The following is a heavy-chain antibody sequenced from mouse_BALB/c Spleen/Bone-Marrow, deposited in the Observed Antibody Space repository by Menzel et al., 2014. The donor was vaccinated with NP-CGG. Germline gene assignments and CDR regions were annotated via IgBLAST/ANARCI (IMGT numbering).Heavy chain of an antibody. D-gene: IGHD1-1*01. CDR3: ASYYYGSSGFAY. CDR2: IDPATGHT. V-gene: IGHV14-3*02. Sequence: VQLKQSGAELVKPGASVKLSCTASGFNIKDTYMHWVKQRPEQGLEWIGRIDPATGHTKYDPKFQGKATIKADTSANTAYLQLSSLTSEDTAVYDCASYYYGSSGFAYWGQGTLVTVSA. CDR1: GFNIKDTY. J-gene: IGHJ3*01.